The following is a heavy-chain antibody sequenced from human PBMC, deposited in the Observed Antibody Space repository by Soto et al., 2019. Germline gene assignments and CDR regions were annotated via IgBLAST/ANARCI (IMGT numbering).Heavy chain of an antibody. CDR2: ITDSGSNA. D-gene: IGHD3-10*01. CDR3: ARGSTDSYPGSRIFDF. Sequence: GGSLRLSCAASGFTFSSYGMHWVRQAPGKGLEWVAVITDSGSNAKYADSVRGRFAISRDNSKKTLYLQMSSLTAEDSAIYYCARGSTDSYPGSRIFDFWGRGTLVTVSS. V-gene: IGHV3-30*09. J-gene: IGHJ4*02. CDR1: GFTFSSYG.